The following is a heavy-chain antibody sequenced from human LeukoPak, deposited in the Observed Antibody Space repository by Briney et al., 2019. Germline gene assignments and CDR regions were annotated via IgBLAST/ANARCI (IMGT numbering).Heavy chain of an antibody. J-gene: IGHJ4*02. CDR1: SGSFSGYY. CDR2: INHSGST. D-gene: IGHD6-13*01. Sequence: PSETLSLTCAVYSGSFSGYYWSWIRQPPGKGLEWIGGINHSGSTNYNPSLKSRVTISVDTSKNQFSLKLSSVTAADTAVYYCARRGIAAAATDYWGQGTLVTVSS. CDR3: ARRGIAAAATDY. V-gene: IGHV4-34*01.